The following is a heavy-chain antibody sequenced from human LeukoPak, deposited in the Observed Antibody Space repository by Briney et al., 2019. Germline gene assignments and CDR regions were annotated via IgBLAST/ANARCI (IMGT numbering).Heavy chain of an antibody. CDR1: GYTFTGYY. J-gene: IGHJ4*02. V-gene: IGHV1-2*02. Sequence: ASVKVSCKASGYTFTGYYMHWVRHAPGQGLEWMGWINPNSGGTNYAQKFQGRVTMTRDTSISTAYMELSRLRSDDTAVYYCARRGSSSSLAFDYWGQGTLVTVSS. D-gene: IGHD6-6*01. CDR2: INPNSGGT. CDR3: ARRGSSSSLAFDY.